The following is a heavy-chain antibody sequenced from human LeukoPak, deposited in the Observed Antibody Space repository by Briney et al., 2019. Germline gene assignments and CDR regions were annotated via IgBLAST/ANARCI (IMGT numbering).Heavy chain of an antibody. CDR2: ISSSSSYI. CDR3: ARVRGSIAVAGFYFDY. V-gene: IGHV3-21*01. J-gene: IGHJ4*02. D-gene: IGHD6-19*01. Sequence: TGGSLRLSCAASGFIFSSYNMNWVRQAPGKGLERVSFISSSSSYIYYADSVKGRFTISRDNAKNSLYLQMNSLRAEDTAVYYCARVRGSIAVAGFYFDYWGQGTLVTVSS. CDR1: GFIFSSYN.